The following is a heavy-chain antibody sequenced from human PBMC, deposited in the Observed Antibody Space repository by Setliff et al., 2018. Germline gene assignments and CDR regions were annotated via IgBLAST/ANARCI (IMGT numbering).Heavy chain of an antibody. Sequence: ASVKVSCKASGYSFTDYYMHWVRQVPGRGLEWKGWINPKSGGTRYAQKFQGRVSMTRNTSISTAYMELNSLTSEDTAVYYCARSKVEAAMVKHNWFDPWGQGTLVTVSS. CDR1: GYSFTDYY. J-gene: IGHJ5*02. V-gene: IGHV1-2*02. CDR2: INPKSGGT. D-gene: IGHD5-18*01. CDR3: ARSKVEAAMVKHNWFDP.